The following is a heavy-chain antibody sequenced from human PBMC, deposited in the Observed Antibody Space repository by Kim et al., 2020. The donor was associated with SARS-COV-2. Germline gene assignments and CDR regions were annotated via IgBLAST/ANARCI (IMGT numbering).Heavy chain of an antibody. CDR1: GYSFTSYW. CDR3: ARTGGTLRIAAAGKVSWFDP. CDR2: IYPGDSDT. V-gene: IGHV5-51*01. Sequence: GESLKISCKGSGYSFTSYWIGWVRQMPRKGLEWMGIIYPGDSDTRYSPSFQGQVTISADKSISTAYLQWSSLKASDTAMYYCARTGGTLRIAAAGKVSWFDPWGQGTLVTVSS. D-gene: IGHD6-13*01. J-gene: IGHJ5*02.